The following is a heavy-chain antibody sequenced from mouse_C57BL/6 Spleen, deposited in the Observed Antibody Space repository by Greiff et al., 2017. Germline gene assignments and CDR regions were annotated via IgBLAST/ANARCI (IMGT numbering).Heavy chain of an antibody. D-gene: IGHD2-4*01. CDR3: AKDGLRRGYAMDY. CDR1: GFSLTSYG. V-gene: IGHV2-3*01. Sequence: VKLVESGPGLVAPSQSLSITCTVSGFSLTSYGVSWVRQPPGKGLEWLGVIWGDGSTNYHSALISRLGISKDNSKSQVFLKRNSLQTDDTATYYCAKDGLRRGYAMDYWGQGTSVTVSS. J-gene: IGHJ4*01. CDR2: IWGDGST.